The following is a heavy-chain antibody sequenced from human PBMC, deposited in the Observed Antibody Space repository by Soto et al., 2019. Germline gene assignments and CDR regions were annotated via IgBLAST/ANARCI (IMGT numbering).Heavy chain of an antibody. V-gene: IGHV4-30-2*01. CDR1: GGSISSGGYS. D-gene: IGHD6-13*01. CDR2: IYHSGST. CDR3: ARAGIAAAGLDY. Sequence: PXETLSLTCAVSGGSISSGGYSWRWIRQPPGKGLEWIGYIYHSGSTYYNPSLKSRVTISVDRSKNQFSLKLSSVTAADTAVYYCARAGIAAAGLDYWGQGTLVTVSS. J-gene: IGHJ4*02.